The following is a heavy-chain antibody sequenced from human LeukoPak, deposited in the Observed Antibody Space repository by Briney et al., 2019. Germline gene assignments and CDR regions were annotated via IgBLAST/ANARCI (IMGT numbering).Heavy chain of an antibody. CDR3: ARDRGYSIF. V-gene: IGHV3-48*02. Sequence: PGGSLRLSCAASGFNFSTYSMNWVRQALGKGLEWISYISSSSRSIYYADSVKGRFTISRDNAKDSLHLQMNSLRDEDTAVYFCARDRGYSIFWGRGTLVTVSS. D-gene: IGHD5-18*01. CDR2: ISSSSRSI. CDR1: GFNFSTYS. J-gene: IGHJ4*02.